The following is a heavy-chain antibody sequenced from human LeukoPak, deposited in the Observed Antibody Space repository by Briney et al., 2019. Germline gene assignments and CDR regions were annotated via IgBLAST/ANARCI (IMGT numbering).Heavy chain of an antibody. V-gene: IGHV4-59*12. CDR1: GGSISSYY. D-gene: IGHD2-2*01. CDR2: IYYSGST. CDR3: ARDRPSVGDTVVGFDI. Sequence: SETLSLTCTVSGGSISSYYWSWIRQPPGKGLEWIGYIYYSGSTNYNPSLKSRVTISVDTSKNQFSLKLSSVTAADTAVYYCARDRPSVGDTVVGFDIWGQGTMVTVSS. J-gene: IGHJ3*02.